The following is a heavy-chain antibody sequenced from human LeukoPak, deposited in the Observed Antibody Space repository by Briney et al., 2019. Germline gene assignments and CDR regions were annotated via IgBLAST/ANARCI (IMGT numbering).Heavy chain of an antibody. D-gene: IGHD3-22*01. Sequence: GGSLRLSCAASGFTLSSYAMSWVRQAPGKGLEWDSASGSGGNTYYADSVKGRFTIARDNSKNTLYLEMSSLRAEDTAVYYCAGGYYDSFGGYWGQGTLVTVSS. CDR1: GFTLSSYA. J-gene: IGHJ4*02. V-gene: IGHV3-23*01. CDR2: SGSGGNT. CDR3: AGGYYDSFGGY.